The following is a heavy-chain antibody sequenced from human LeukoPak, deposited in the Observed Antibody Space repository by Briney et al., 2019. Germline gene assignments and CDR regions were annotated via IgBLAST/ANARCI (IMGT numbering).Heavy chain of an antibody. J-gene: IGHJ4*02. V-gene: IGHV3-23*01. D-gene: IGHD3-16*01. CDR1: GFTFSIYG. CDR2: MSGSGGST. CDR3: AKGRGFRVWDPWDN. Sequence: GGSLRLSCAASGFTFSIYGMSWVRQAPGRGLEWVSAMSGSGGSTYYADSVKGRFTISRDNSKNTLFLEMNSLRVEDTAVYYCAKGRGFRVWDPWDNWGQGTLITVSS.